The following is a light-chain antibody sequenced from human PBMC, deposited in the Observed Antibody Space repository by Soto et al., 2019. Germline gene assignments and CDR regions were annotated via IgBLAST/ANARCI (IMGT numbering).Light chain of an antibody. CDR2: GNS. CDR3: QSYDSSLSVV. V-gene: IGLV1-40*01. Sequence: SVLTQPPSVSGAPGQRVTISCTGSSSNIGAGYDVHWYQQLPGTAPKLLIYGNSNRPSGVPDRFSGSKSGTSASLAITGLQAEDEADYYFQSYDSSLSVVFGGGTQLTVL. CDR1: SSNIGAGYD. J-gene: IGLJ2*01.